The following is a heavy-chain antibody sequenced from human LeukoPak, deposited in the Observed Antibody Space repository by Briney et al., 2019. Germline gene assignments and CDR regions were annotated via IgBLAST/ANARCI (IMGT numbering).Heavy chain of an antibody. CDR1: GFTFSNHG. V-gene: IGHV3-23*01. CDR2: ISGSGGST. J-gene: IGHJ4*02. D-gene: IGHD6-13*01. CDR3: AKTPFQYSSSWYFDY. Sequence: GGSLRLSCAASGFTFSNHGMNWVRQAPGKGLEWVSAISGSGGSTYYADSVKGRFTISRDNSKNTLYLQMNSLRAEDTAVYYCAKTPFQYSSSWYFDYWGQGTLVTVSS.